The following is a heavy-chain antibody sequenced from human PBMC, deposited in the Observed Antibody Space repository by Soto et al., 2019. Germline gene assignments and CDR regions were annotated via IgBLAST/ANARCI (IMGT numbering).Heavy chain of an antibody. CDR3: ARGYSYGPGDDYFDY. CDR2: IWYDGSNK. J-gene: IGHJ4*02. CDR1: GFTFSSYG. Sequence: GGSLRLSCAASGFTFSSYGMHWVRQAPGKGLEWVAVIWYDGSNKYYADSVKGRFTISRDNSKNTLYLQMNSLRAEDTAVYYCARGYSYGPGDDYFDYWGQGTLVTVSS. D-gene: IGHD5-18*01. V-gene: IGHV3-33*01.